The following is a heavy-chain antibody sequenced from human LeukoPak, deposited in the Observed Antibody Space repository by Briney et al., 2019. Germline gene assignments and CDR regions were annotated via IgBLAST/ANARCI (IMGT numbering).Heavy chain of an antibody. CDR1: GGSISSTTYY. CDR3: ARGIISRRYYFEC. J-gene: IGHJ4*02. CDR2: IYYSGST. D-gene: IGHD3-16*02. Sequence: SETLSLTCTVSGGSISSTTYYWSWVRQHPGKGLEWIGYIYYSGSTHYNPSLKSRVTISVDTSKNQFSLKLSSMTAADTAVYYCARGIISRRYYFECWGQGTLVTVSS. V-gene: IGHV4-31*03.